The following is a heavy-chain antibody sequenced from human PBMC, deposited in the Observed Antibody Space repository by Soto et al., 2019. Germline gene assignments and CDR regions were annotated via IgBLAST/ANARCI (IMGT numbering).Heavy chain of an antibody. Sequence: GASVKVSCKASGYTFTSYGISWVRQAPGQGLEWMGWISAYNGNTNYAQKLQGRVTMTTDTSTSTAYMELRSLRSDDTAVYYCARDKRIAAAGLIIFGWFDPWGQGTLVTVSS. J-gene: IGHJ5*02. CDR2: ISAYNGNT. V-gene: IGHV1-18*01. CDR3: ARDKRIAAAGLIIFGWFDP. CDR1: GYTFTSYG. D-gene: IGHD6-13*01.